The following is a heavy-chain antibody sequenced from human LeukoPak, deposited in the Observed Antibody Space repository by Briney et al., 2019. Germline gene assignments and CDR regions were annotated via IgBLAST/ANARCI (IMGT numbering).Heavy chain of an antibody. Sequence: GGSLRLSCAASGFTFSSFNMNWVRHTPGKGLEWISYISSSSSTIYYADSVKGRFTISRDNAKNSLYLQMNSLRDEDTAVYYCARAAGPRGYFDYWGQGTLVTVSS. V-gene: IGHV3-48*02. J-gene: IGHJ4*02. CDR1: GFTFSSFN. CDR2: ISSSSSTI. CDR3: ARAAGPRGYFDY. D-gene: IGHD6-13*01.